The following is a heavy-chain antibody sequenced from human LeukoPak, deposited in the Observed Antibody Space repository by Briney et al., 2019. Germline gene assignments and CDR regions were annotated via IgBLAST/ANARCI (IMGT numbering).Heavy chain of an antibody. Sequence: SETLSLTCAVYGGSFSGYYWSWIRQPPGKGLGWIGEINHSGSTNYNPSLKSRVTISVDTSKNQFSLKLSSVTAADTAVYYCARGRIAVYDYWGQGTLVTVSS. CDR3: ARGRIAVYDY. CDR1: GGSFSGYY. CDR2: INHSGST. D-gene: IGHD6-19*01. J-gene: IGHJ4*02. V-gene: IGHV4-34*01.